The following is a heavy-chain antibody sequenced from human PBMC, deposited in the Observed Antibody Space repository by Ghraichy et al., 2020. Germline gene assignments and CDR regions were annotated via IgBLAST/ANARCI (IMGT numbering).Heavy chain of an antibody. CDR1: GGSISNYA. J-gene: IGHJ6*02. CDR2: SIPFSGTT. V-gene: IGHV1-69*06. CDR3: ARENSRGIGYSDPRFVDYYGMDG. Sequence: SVKVSCKASGGSISNYAISWVRQAPGQGLEWMGGSIPFSGTTNYAQQFQGRVTIIADKFTSTAYMELSSLTSEDTAVYYCARENSRGIGYSDPRFVDYYGMDGWGQGTTVTVSS. D-gene: IGHD3-22*01.